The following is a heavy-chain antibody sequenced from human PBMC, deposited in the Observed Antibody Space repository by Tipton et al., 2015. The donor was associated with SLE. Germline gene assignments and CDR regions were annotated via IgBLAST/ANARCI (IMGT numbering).Heavy chain of an antibody. CDR1: GGSIRSYY. CDR3: ARIFRYDVWDNSREFGYFDA. J-gene: IGHJ4*02. Sequence: TLSLTCTVSGGSIRSYYWSWIRQPPGKGLEWIGYTLHTGGSNYSPSLKSRVTMSVDASRFQFSLMLTSVAAADTALYYCARIFRYDVWDNSREFGYFDAWGQGALVTVSS. CDR2: TLHTGGS. V-gene: IGHV4-4*09. D-gene: IGHD3/OR15-3a*01.